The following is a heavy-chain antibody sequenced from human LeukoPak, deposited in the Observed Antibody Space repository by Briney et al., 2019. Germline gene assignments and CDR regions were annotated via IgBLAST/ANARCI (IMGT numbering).Heavy chain of an antibody. V-gene: IGHV3-30-3*01. CDR2: ISYDGSNK. CDR1: GFTFSSYA. D-gene: IGHD1-26*01. CDR3: ARDSGWELPRWDLGY. J-gene: IGHJ4*02. Sequence: GGSLRLSCAASGFTFSSYAMHWVRQAPGKGLEWVAVISYDGSNKYYADSVKGRFTISRDNSKNTLYLQMNSLRAEDTAVYYCARDSGWELPRWDLGYWGQGTLVTVSS.